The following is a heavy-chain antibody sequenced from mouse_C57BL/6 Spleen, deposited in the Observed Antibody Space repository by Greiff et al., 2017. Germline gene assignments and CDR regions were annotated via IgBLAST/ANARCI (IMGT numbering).Heavy chain of an antibody. D-gene: IGHD2-4*01. Sequence: QVQLQQPGAELVKPGASVKMSCKASGYTFTSYWITWVKQRPGQGLAWIGDIYPGSGSTNYNEKFKSKATLTVDTSSSTAYMQLSSLTSEDSAVXYCARYDYDVRFYAMDYGGQGTSVTVSS. CDR3: ARYDYDVRFYAMDY. V-gene: IGHV1-55*01. J-gene: IGHJ4*01. CDR2: IYPGSGST. CDR1: GYTFTSYW.